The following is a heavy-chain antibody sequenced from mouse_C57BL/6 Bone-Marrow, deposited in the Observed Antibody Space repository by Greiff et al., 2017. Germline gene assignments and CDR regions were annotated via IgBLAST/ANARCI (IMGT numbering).Heavy chain of an antibody. D-gene: IGHD1-1*01. CDR3: ARRNYYGPYWYFDV. CDR1: GYTFTSYW. Sequence: QVQLQQPGAELVKPGASVKLSCKASGYTFTSYWMHWVKQRPGQGLEWIGMIHPNSGSTNYNEKFKSKATLTVDKSSSTAYMQLSSLTSADSAVYYCARRNYYGPYWYFDVWGTGTTVTVSS. CDR2: IHPNSGST. V-gene: IGHV1-64*01. J-gene: IGHJ1*03.